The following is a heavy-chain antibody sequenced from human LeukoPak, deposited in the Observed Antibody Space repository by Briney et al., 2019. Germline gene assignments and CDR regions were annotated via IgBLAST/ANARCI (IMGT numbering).Heavy chain of an antibody. CDR1: GASLNISY. Sequence: PSETLSLTFTVSGASLNISYWSWIRQPPGKGLEWIGYIYYGGSTNYNPSLKSRVTISVDTSTNQVSLKLSSVTAADTAVYYCARGNDYWGQGTLVTVSS. CDR3: ARGNDY. CDR2: IYYGGST. V-gene: IGHV4-59*08. J-gene: IGHJ4*02.